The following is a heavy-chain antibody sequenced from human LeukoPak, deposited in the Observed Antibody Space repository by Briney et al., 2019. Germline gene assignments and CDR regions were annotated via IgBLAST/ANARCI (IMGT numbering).Heavy chain of an antibody. D-gene: IGHD3-22*01. CDR3: ARGRGMIVEYYFDY. Sequence: SETLSLTCTVSDGSITNYDWSWIRQPPGKGLEWIGYIYYSGSTNYNPSLKSRVTISVDTSKNQFSLKLSSVTAADTAVYYCARGRGMIVEYYFDYWGQGTLVTVSS. V-gene: IGHV4-59*08. J-gene: IGHJ4*02. CDR2: IYYSGST. CDR1: DGSITNYD.